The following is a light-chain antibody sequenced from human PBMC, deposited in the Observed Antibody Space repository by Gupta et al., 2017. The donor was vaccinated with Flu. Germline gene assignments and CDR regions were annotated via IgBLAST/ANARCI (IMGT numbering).Light chain of an antibody. CDR3: MLYMNTTIF. CDR2: STN. Sequence: QTVVTQEPSFSVSPGGTVTLPCSLHSGSVSTYFYPSWYQQAPGQPPRTLIYSTNIRSSGVPDRFSGSIVGHKAALTITGAQSEDECHYFCMLYMNTTIFFGGGTKLTVL. J-gene: IGLJ2*01. CDR1: SGSVSTYFY. V-gene: IGLV8-61*01.